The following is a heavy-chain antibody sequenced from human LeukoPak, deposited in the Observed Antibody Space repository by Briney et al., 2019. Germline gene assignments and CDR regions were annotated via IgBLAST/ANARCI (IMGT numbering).Heavy chain of an antibody. D-gene: IGHD6-6*01. V-gene: IGHV3-30*02. CDR2: IRYDGSNK. CDR3: ANFALEYSSSSGKYYFDY. CDR1: GFTFSSYG. Sequence: GGSLRLSCAASGFTFSSYGMHWVRQAPGKGLEWVAFIRYDGSNKYYADSVKGRFTISRDNSKNTLYLQMNSLRAEDTAMYYCANFALEYSSSSGKYYFDYWGQGTLVTVSS. J-gene: IGHJ4*02.